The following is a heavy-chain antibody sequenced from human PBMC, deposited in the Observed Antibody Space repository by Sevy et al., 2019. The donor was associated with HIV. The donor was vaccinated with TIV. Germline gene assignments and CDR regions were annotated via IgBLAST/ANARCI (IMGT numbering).Heavy chain of an antibody. CDR2: IHPSDSDT. Sequence: GESLKISCKASGYSFPSSWIGWVRHMPGKGLEWVGVIHPSDSDTRYSPSFQGHVTISADKASDTAYLQWGSLKASDTAMYYCTRPITRSAFHVWGQGTLVTVSS. V-gene: IGHV5-51*01. CDR3: TRPITRSAFHV. J-gene: IGHJ3*01. D-gene: IGHD1-20*01. CDR1: GYSFPSSW.